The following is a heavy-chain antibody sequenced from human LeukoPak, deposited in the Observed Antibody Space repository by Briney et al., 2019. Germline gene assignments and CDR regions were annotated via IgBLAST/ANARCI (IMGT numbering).Heavy chain of an antibody. Sequence: EGSLRLSCAASGFTFSSYAMHWVRQAPGKGLEWVAVISYDGSNKYYADSVKGRFTISRDNSKNTLYLQMNSLRAEDTAVYYCAKEMSVWDYVRYFDYWGQGTLVTVSS. D-gene: IGHD1-7*01. CDR2: ISYDGSNK. CDR3: AKEMSVWDYVRYFDY. CDR1: GFTFSSYA. V-gene: IGHV3-30*07. J-gene: IGHJ4*02.